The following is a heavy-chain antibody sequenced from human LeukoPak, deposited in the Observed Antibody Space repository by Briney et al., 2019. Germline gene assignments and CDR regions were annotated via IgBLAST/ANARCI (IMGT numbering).Heavy chain of an antibody. CDR3: AKHPTYYYDSSGYSHDY. CDR2: ISGSGGST. J-gene: IGHJ4*02. V-gene: IGHV3-23*01. Sequence: GGSLRLSCAASGFTFSSYTMSWVRQAPGKGLEWVSAISGSGGSTYYADSVKGRFTISRDNSKNTLYLQMNSLRAEDTAVYYCAKHPTYYYDSSGYSHDYWGQGTLVTVSS. D-gene: IGHD3-22*01. CDR1: GFTFSSYT.